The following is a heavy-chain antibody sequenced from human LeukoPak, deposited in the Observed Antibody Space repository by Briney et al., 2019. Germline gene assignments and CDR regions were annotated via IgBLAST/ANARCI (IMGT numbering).Heavy chain of an antibody. Sequence: PSETLSLTCTVSGGSISSSSYYWGWIRQPPGKGLEWIGSIYYSGSTYYNPSLKSRVTISVDTSKNQFSLKLSSVTAADTAVYYCATAGYSSGWYYFDYWGQGTLVTVSS. D-gene: IGHD6-19*01. CDR3: ATAGYSSGWYYFDY. CDR2: IYYSGST. J-gene: IGHJ4*02. V-gene: IGHV4-39*01. CDR1: GGSISSSSYY.